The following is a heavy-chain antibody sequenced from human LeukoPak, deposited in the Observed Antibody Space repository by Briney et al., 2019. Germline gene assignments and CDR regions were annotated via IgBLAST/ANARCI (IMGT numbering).Heavy chain of an antibody. Sequence: ASVKVSCKASGYTFTGYYMHWVRQAPGQGLEWMGGIIPIFGTANYAQKFQGRVTITADESTSTAYMELSSLRSEDTAVYYCARSQDYDSSYDYWGQGTLVTVSS. V-gene: IGHV1-69*13. D-gene: IGHD3-22*01. J-gene: IGHJ4*02. CDR1: GYTFTGYY. CDR3: ARSQDYDSSYDY. CDR2: IIPIFGTA.